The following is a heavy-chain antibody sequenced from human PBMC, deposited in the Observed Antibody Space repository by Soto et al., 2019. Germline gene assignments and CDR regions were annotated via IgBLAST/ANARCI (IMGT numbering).Heavy chain of an antibody. Sequence: ASVKVSCKASGGTFSSYAISWVRQAPGQGLEWMGGIIPIFGTANYAQKFQGRVTITADESTSTAYMELSSLRSEDTAVYYCARDRAVAGTYYFDYWGQGTLSPSPQ. CDR3: ARDRAVAGTYYFDY. V-gene: IGHV1-69*13. D-gene: IGHD6-19*01. CDR2: IIPIFGTA. J-gene: IGHJ4*02. CDR1: GGTFSSYA.